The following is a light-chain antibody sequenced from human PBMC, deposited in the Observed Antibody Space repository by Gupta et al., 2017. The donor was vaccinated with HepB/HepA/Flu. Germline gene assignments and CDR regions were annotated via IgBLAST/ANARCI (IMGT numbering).Light chain of an antibody. Sequence: DIVMTQSPDSLAVSLGERATLTCKSSQSVISSSNNNNYLAWYQQNPGQPPKLLIYWTSSRESGVPDRFSGSGSGTDFTLTISILQAEDVAIYYCQQEDSTPRTFGQGTKLEIK. J-gene: IGKJ2*01. CDR3: QQEDSTPRT. CDR1: QSVISSSNNNNY. V-gene: IGKV4-1*01. CDR2: WTS.